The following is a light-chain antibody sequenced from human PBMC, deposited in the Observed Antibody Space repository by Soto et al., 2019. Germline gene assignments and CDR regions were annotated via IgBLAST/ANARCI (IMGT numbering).Light chain of an antibody. CDR2: GAS. CDR3: QQYCSSPIT. CDR1: QSVINNY. Sequence: EIVLTQSPGTLSLSPGERGTLPCRASQSVINNYLAWYQQKPGQAPRLLIYGASSRATGIPERFSGSGSGTEFTLTISRLAPEDFAVYYCQQYCSSPITFGQGTRLEIK. V-gene: IGKV3-20*01. J-gene: IGKJ5*01.